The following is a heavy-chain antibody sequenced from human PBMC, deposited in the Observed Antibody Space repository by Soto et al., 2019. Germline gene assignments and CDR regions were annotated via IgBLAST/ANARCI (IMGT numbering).Heavy chain of an antibody. CDR2: MNPNSGNT. D-gene: IGHD3-3*01. CDR3: ASSAKYDFWSGYQNNWFDP. CDR1: GYTFTSYD. Sequence: ASVKVSCKASGYTFTSYDINWVRQATGQGLEWMGWMNPNSGNTGYAQKFQGRVTMTRNTSISTAYMELSSLRSEDTAVYYCASSAKYDFWSGYQNNWFDPWGQGTLVTVSS. J-gene: IGHJ5*02. V-gene: IGHV1-8*01.